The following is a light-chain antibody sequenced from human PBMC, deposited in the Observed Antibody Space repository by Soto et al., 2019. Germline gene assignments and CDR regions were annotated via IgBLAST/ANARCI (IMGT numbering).Light chain of an antibody. J-gene: IGKJ4*01. CDR3: KQYDNYPLS. CDR1: QSICRY. V-gene: IGKV1-33*01. CDR2: DES. Sequence: IQMTQPPSSLAASVGGMCTSACRARQSICRYLNWYQQKPGKAPKMLIFDESDLETGVPSRFSGHRSGTDFSFTISSLQPEDIATDCSKQYDNYPLSFGEGTKL.